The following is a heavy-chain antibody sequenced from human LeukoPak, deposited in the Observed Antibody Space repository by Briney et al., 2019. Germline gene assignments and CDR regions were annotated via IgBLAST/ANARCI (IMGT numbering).Heavy chain of an antibody. CDR3: ARDGSYPNGDFDY. CDR1: GGSISGYY. CDR2: IYYSGSA. Sequence: SETLSLTCTVPGGSISGYYWSWLRQPPGKGLDWIAYIYYSGSAYWNPSLKSRVTISLDTSKNQFSLQLNSVTPEDTAVYYCARDGSYPNGDFDYWGQGTLVTVSS. V-gene: IGHV4-59*12. D-gene: IGHD1-26*01. J-gene: IGHJ4*02.